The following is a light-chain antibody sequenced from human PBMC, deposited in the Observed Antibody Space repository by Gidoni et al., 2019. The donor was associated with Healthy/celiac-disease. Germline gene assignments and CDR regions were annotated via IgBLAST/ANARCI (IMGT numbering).Light chain of an antibody. CDR1: SSNIGNHA. V-gene: IGLV1-36*01. CDR2: YDD. J-gene: IGLJ1*01. Sequence: QSVLTQPPSVSEAPRQRVTISCSGSSSNIGNHAVNWYQQLPGKAPKLLIYYDDLLPSGVSDRFSGSKSGTSASLAISGLQSEDEADYYCAAWDDSLNGPLFGTGTKVT. CDR3: AAWDDSLNGPL.